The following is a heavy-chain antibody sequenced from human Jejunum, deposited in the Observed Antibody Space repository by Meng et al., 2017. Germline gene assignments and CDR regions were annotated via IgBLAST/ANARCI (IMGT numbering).Heavy chain of an antibody. CDR1: GGSLNSAGHY. D-gene: IGHD4-23*01. CDR2: IHYSGGT. Sequence: QVRPQESDPGLGKPAQTLSLTCTVSGGSLNSAGHYWSWIRQDPGKGLEWIGYIHYSGGTYYNPSLKSRVTISVDTSKNQFSLKLNSVSAADTAVYYCARATAGNSEYFQNWGQGTLVTVSS. CDR3: ARATAGNSEYFQN. V-gene: IGHV4-31*03. J-gene: IGHJ1*01.